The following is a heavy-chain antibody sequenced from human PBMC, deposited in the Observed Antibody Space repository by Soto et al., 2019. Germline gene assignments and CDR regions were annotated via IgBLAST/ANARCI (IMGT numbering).Heavy chain of an antibody. Sequence: QVQLQESGPGLVKPSGTLSLTCAVSDGSISSNNWWSWVRQTPGKGLEWIGEIYHSGSSNYNPSLKSRVTISVDKSKNSFSLKLSSVTAADTAIYYCARGRGTYYKPLDYWGQGTLVTVSS. D-gene: IGHD1-26*01. CDR1: DGSISSNNW. V-gene: IGHV4-4*02. J-gene: IGHJ4*02. CDR2: IYHSGSS. CDR3: ARGRGTYYKPLDY.